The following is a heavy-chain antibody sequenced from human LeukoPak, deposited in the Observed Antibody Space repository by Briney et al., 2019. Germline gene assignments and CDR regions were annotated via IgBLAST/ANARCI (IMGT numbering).Heavy chain of an antibody. V-gene: IGHV1-2*02. Sequence: GGSVKVSCKASGYTFTGYYMHWVRQAPGQGLEWMGWINPNSGGTNYAQKFQGRVTMTRDTSISTAYMELSRLRSDDTAVYYCARDWVYWNNFDYWGQGTLVTVSS. CDR3: ARDWVYWNNFDY. CDR2: INPNSGGT. CDR1: GYTFTGYY. D-gene: IGHD1/OR15-1a*01. J-gene: IGHJ4*02.